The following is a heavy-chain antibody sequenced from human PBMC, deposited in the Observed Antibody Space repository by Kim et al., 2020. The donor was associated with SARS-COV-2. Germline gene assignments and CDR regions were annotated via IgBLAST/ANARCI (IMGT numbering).Heavy chain of an antibody. CDR3: ATAPGIAVAGTAPNWFDP. CDR2: FDPEDGEK. CDR1: GYTLTELS. V-gene: IGHV1-24*01. D-gene: IGHD6-19*01. Sequence: ASVKVSCKVSGYTLTELSMHWVRQAPGKGLEWMGGFDPEDGEKIYAPKFQGRVTMTEDTSTDTAYMELSRLRSEDTAVYYCATAPGIAVAGTAPNWFDPWGQGTLVTVSS. J-gene: IGHJ5*02.